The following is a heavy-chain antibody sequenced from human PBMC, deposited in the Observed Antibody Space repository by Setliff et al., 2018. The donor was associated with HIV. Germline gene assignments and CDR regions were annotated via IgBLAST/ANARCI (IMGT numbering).Heavy chain of an antibody. D-gene: IGHD2-2*01. J-gene: IGHJ4*02. CDR3: ARLPGYCSSTGCQGYFDY. CDR2: INPSVGST. V-gene: IGHV1-46*01. Sequence: ASVKVSCKASGYTFTTYYMHWVRQAPGQGLEWMAVINPSVGSTNFAQMFQGRVTMTRDTSKKQFSLKLSSVTASDTAVYYCARLPGYCSSTGCQGYFDYWGQGTLVTVSS. CDR1: GYTFTTYY.